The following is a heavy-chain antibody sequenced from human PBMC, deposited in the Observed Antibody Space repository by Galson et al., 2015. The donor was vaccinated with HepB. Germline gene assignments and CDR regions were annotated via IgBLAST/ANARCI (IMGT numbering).Heavy chain of an antibody. CDR2: LSYDGRNT. CDR3: AKDSRYISGWYTGRGGLDF. CDR1: GFSFSSYD. J-gene: IGHJ4*02. V-gene: IGHV3-30*18. Sequence: SLRLSCAASGFSFSSYDMHWVRQVPGKGLEWVAILSYDGRNTYSADSVKGRFTVSRDNSKNTLYLQLNSLRPEDTAVYYCAKDSRYISGWYTGRGGLDFWGQGTLVTVS. D-gene: IGHD6-19*01.